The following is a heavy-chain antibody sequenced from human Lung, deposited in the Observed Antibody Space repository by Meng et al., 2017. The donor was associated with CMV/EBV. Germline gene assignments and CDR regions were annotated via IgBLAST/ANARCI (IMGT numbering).Heavy chain of an antibody. CDR1: GYTFSGFF. CDR2: INTHAGHT. V-gene: IGHV1-2*02. D-gene: IGHD2-2*02. CDR3: ARGIPDY. J-gene: IGHJ4*02. Sequence: ASVKVSCKASGYTFSGFFMHWLRQAPGRGLEWMGWINTHAGHTEYAQRFQGRLTMTRDTSISTAYMELSRLTSDDTATFYCARGIPDYGGQGTLVTVSS.